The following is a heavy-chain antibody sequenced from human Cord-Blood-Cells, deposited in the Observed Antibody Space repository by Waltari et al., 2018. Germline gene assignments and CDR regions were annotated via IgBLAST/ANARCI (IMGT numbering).Heavy chain of an antibody. CDR1: GFTFSSYW. V-gene: IGHV3-74*01. CDR3: ARDGKVQYYFDY. J-gene: IGHJ4*02. Sequence: SLRLSCAASGFTFSSYWMHWVRQAPGKGLVWVSRINSDGSSTSYVDSVKGRFTISRDNAKNTLYLQMNSLRAEDTAVYYCARDGKVQYYFDYWGQGTLVTVSS. D-gene: IGHD1-1*01. CDR2: INSDGSST.